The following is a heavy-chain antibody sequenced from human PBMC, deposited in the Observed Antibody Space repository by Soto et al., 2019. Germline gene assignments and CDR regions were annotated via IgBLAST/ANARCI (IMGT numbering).Heavy chain of an antibody. V-gene: IGHV3-23*01. D-gene: IGHD6-6*01. Sequence: GGSLRLSCAASGFTFSSYAMSWVRQAPGKGLECVSAISGSGGSTYYADSVKGRFTISRDNSKNTVYLQMGSLRPEDMAVYYCARRARQDFYYMDVWGKGTTVTVSS. J-gene: IGHJ6*03. CDR1: GFTFSSYA. CDR2: ISGSGGST. CDR3: ARRARQDFYYMDV.